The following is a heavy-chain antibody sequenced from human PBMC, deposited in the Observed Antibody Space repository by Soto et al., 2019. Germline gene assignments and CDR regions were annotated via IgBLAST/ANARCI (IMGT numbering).Heavy chain of an antibody. CDR2: IYWDDDK. D-gene: IGHD5-18*01. Sequence: SGPTLVNPTQTLTLTCTFSGFSLSTSGVGVGWIRQPPGKALEWLALIYWDDDKRYSPSLKSRLTITKDTSKNQVVLTMTNMDPVDTATYYCAHRVDTAMAPLDWFDPWGQGTLVTVSS. J-gene: IGHJ5*02. V-gene: IGHV2-5*02. CDR3: AHRVDTAMAPLDWFDP. CDR1: GFSLSTSGVG.